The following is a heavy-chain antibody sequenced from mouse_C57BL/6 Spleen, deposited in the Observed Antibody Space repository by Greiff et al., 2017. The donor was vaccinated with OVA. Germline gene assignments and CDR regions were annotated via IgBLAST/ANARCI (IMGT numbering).Heavy chain of an antibody. Sequence: VQLVESGTELVKPGASVKLSCKASGYTFTSYWMHWVKQRPGQGLEWIGNINPSNGGTNYNEKFKSKATLTVDKSSSTAYMQLSSLTSEDSAVYYCARDMDYYGNLFAYWGQGTLVTVSA. D-gene: IGHD2-1*01. J-gene: IGHJ3*01. CDR2: INPSNGGT. CDR3: ARDMDYYGNLFAY. V-gene: IGHV1-53*01. CDR1: GYTFTSYW.